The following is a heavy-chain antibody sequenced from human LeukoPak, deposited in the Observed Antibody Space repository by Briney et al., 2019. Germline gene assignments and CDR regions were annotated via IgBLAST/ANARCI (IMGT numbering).Heavy chain of an antibody. CDR3: ATSLGPLTEY. J-gene: IGHJ4*02. D-gene: IGHD3-16*01. CDR2: INAGNGNT. V-gene: IGHV1-3*01. Sequence: ASVKISCKASGYTFTTYAIHWVRQAPGQGLEWMGWINAGNGNTKYSQKFQGRVTITRDTSATTAYMELSSLRSEDTAVYYCATSLGPLTEYWGQGTLVTVSS. CDR1: GYTFTTYA.